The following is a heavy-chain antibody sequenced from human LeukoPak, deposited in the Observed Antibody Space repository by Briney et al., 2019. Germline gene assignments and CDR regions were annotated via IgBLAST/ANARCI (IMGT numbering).Heavy chain of an antibody. CDR1: GFTFSSYA. CDR3: AKADLPAEYYYYGMDV. V-gene: IGHV3-23*01. J-gene: IGHJ6*02. CDR2: LSGSGGST. D-gene: IGHD2-2*01. Sequence: PGGSLRLSCAASGFTFSSYAMCWVRQAPGKGLEWVSGLSGSGGSTYYADSVKGRFTISRDNSKNTLYLQMNSLRTEDTSVYYCAKADLPAEYYYYGMDVWGQGTPVTVSS.